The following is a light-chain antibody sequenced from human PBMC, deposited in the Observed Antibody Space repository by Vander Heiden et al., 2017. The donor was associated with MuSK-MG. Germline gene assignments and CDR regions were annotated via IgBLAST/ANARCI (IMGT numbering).Light chain of an antibody. CDR3: QHYSRSPYT. J-gene: IGKJ2*01. CDR2: GTS. V-gene: IGKV3-20*01. Sequence: IVLTQSPGTLSLSPGERATLSCRASQSVSRSSLAWYQQKPGQAPRLLIYGTSTRATGTPDRFSGSGSGADFTLTISRLEPEDLAVYYCQHYSRSPYTFGQGTKLEIK. CDR1: QSVSRSS.